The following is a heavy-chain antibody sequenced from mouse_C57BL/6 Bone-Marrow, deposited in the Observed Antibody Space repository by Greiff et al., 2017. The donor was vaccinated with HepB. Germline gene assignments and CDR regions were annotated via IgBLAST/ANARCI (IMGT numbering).Heavy chain of an antibody. CDR2: INPNNGGT. CDR3: ARRGYDSYYFDY. V-gene: IGHV1-22*01. CDR1: GYTFTDYN. D-gene: IGHD2-4*01. J-gene: IGHJ2*01. Sequence: EVQLQQSGPELVKPGASVKMSCKASGYTFTDYNMHWVKQSHGKSLEWIGYINPNNGGTSYNQKFKGKATLTVNKSSSTAYMELRSLTSEDSAVYYCARRGYDSYYFDYWGQGTTLTVSS.